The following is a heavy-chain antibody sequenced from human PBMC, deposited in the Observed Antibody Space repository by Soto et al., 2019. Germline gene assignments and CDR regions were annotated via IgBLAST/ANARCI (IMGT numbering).Heavy chain of an antibody. CDR1: GGSFSGYY. CDR2: INHSGST. Sequence: KPSETLSLTCAVYGGSFSGYYWSWIRQPPGKGLEWIGEINHSGSTNYNPSLKSRVTISVDTSKNQFSLKLSSVTAADTAVYYCARGLLRYYDSSGYPRANWFDPWGQGTLVTVSS. J-gene: IGHJ5*02. CDR3: ARGLLRYYDSSGYPRANWFDP. D-gene: IGHD3-22*01. V-gene: IGHV4-34*01.